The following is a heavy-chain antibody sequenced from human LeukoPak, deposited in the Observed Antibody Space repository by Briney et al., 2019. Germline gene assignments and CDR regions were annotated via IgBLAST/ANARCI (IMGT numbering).Heavy chain of an antibody. CDR3: ARRYCSGGSCYDWFDP. CDR1: GFIFSSYS. Sequence: PGGSLRLSCAASGFIFSSYSMNWVRQAPGKGLEWVSSISSSSIYIYYADSRKGRFTISRDNAKNSLYLQMNSLRAEDTAVYYCARRYCSGGSCYDWFDPWGQGTLVTVSS. CDR2: ISSSSIYI. J-gene: IGHJ5*02. V-gene: IGHV3-21*01. D-gene: IGHD2-15*01.